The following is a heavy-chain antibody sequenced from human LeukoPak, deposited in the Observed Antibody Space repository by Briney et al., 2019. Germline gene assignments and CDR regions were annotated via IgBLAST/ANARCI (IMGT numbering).Heavy chain of an antibody. CDR1: GGSISSYY. CDR3: ASNWNDGFDY. D-gene: IGHD1-1*01. V-gene: IGHV4-59*01. J-gene: IGHJ4*02. CDR2: IYYSGST. Sequence: SETLSLTCTVSGGSISSYYWSWIRQPPGKGLEWIGYIYYSGSTNYNPSLKSRVTISVDTSKSQFSLKLSSVTAADTAVYYCASNWNDGFDYWGQGTLVTVSS.